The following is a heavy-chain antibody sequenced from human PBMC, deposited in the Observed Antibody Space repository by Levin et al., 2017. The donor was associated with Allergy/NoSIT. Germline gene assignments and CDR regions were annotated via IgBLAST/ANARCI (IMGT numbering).Heavy chain of an antibody. J-gene: IGHJ4*02. CDR1: GFTFSSYS. D-gene: IGHD5-12*01. Sequence: ETLSLTCAASGFTFSSYSMNWVRQAPGKGLEWVSSISSSSSYIYYADSVKGRFTISRDNAKNSLYLQMNSLRAEDTAVYYCARATSEWLRTTFDYWGQGTLVTVSS. V-gene: IGHV3-21*01. CDR3: ARATSEWLRTTFDY. CDR2: ISSSSSYI.